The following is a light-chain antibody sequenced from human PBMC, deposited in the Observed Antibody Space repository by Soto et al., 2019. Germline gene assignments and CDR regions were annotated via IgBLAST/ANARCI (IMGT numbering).Light chain of an antibody. CDR2: DVN. CDR1: SSDVGAYNY. CDR3: CSYTRSDTFV. Sequence: QSVLTQPASVSGSPGQSITISCAGTSSDVGAYNYVSWYQQHPGKAPKVMIYDVNNRPSGVSYRFSGSKSGNTASLTISGLQAEDEADYYCCSYTRSDTFVFGGVTKLTVL. V-gene: IGLV2-14*03. J-gene: IGLJ2*01.